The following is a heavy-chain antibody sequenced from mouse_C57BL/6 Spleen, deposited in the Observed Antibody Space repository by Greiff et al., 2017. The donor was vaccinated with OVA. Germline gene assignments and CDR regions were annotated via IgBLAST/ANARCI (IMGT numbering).Heavy chain of an antibody. CDR1: GYAFSSSW. Sequence: QVQLQQSGPELVKPGASVKISCKASGYAFSSSWMNWVKQRPGKGLEWIGRIYPGDGDTNYNGKFKGKATLTADKSSSTAYMQLSSLTSEDSAVYFGARWAQDTYDYAMDYWGQGTTVTVSS. J-gene: IGHJ4*01. CDR3: ARWAQDTYDYAMDY. D-gene: IGHD3-2*02. CDR2: IYPGDGDT. V-gene: IGHV1-82*01.